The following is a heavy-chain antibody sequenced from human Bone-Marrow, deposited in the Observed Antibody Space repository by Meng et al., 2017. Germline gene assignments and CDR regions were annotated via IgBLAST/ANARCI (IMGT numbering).Heavy chain of an antibody. D-gene: IGHD3-22*01. V-gene: IGHV5-51*01. CDR2: IYPGDSDT. Sequence: GGSLRLSCKGSGYSFTSYWIGWVRQMPGKGLEWMGIIYPGDSDTRYSPSFQGQVTISADKSISTAYLQWSSLKASDTAMYYCARRRYYDSSGFPPRDAFDIWGQGTMVTVS. CDR1: GYSFTSYW. J-gene: IGHJ3*02. CDR3: ARRRYYDSSGFPPRDAFDI.